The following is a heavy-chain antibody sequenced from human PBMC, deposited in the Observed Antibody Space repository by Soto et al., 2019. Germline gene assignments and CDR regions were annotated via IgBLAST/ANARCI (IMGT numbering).Heavy chain of an antibody. V-gene: IGHV4-30-2*01. CDR1: GGSISSGGYS. CDR2: IYHSGST. Sequence: PSETLSLTCAVSGGSISSGGYSWSWIRQPPGKGLEWIGYIYHSGSTYYNPSLKSRVTISVNRSNTPFSLKLMYVTAGDMALYYCAEEPDYWGQGTRVTVSS. J-gene: IGHJ4*02. CDR3: AEEPDY.